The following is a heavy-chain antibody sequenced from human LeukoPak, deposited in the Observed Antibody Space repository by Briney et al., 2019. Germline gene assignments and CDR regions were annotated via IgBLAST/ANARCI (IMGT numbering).Heavy chain of an antibody. CDR3: ARADIAVAGTAGYY. CDR2: INHSGST. CDR1: GGSFSGYY. Sequence: SETLSLTCAVDGGSFSGYYWSLIRQPPGKGLEWIGEINHSGSTNYNPSLKSRVTISVDTSKNQFSLKLSSVTAADTAVYYCARADIAVAGTAGYYWGQGTLVTVSS. V-gene: IGHV4-34*01. J-gene: IGHJ4*02. D-gene: IGHD6-19*01.